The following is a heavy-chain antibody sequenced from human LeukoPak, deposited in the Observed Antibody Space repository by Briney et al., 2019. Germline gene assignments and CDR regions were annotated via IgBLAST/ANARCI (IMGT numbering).Heavy chain of an antibody. J-gene: IGHJ4*02. CDR3: ARVQNEWQLLPGFDC. D-gene: IGHD1-26*01. V-gene: IGHV3-74*01. Sequence: GGSLRLSCAASGFTFTRYWMHWVRQAPGKGLVWVSRINTDGSSTAYADSVKGRFTISRDDAKNTVYLQMNSLRAEDTAVYYCARVQNEWQLLPGFDCWGQGTLVTVSS. CDR2: INTDGSST. CDR1: GFTFTRYW.